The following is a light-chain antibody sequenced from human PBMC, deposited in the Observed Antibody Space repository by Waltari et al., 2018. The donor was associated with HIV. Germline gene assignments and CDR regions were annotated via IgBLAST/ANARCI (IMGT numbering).Light chain of an antibody. CDR2: DVD. Sequence: AVTQPASVSGLPGQSPTLSSPAADSDFGLYIFFSWSQQHSGKPPKLILYDVDSRASGVSDRFSGSMSGNTASLTISGLRAEDEAHYYCASFTGDNTVMFGGGTEVTVL. CDR3: ASFTGDNTVM. V-gene: IGLV2-14*03. CDR1: DSDFGLYIF. J-gene: IGLJ3*02.